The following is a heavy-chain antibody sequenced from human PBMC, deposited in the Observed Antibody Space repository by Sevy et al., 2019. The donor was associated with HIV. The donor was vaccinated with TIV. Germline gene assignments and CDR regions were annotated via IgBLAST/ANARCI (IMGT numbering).Heavy chain of an antibody. D-gene: IGHD3-3*01. J-gene: IGHJ4*02. Sequence: GGSLRLSCAASGFTFTDYWMCWVRQTPGKGLEWVATIKQDESEKYYVDSVKGRFAISRDNDKNSVSLQMNGLRVEDAALYYCARDMGGFNWRPYYFDSWGQGTLVTVSS. V-gene: IGHV3-7*01. CDR1: GFTFTDYW. CDR2: IKQDESEK. CDR3: ARDMGGFNWRPYYFDS.